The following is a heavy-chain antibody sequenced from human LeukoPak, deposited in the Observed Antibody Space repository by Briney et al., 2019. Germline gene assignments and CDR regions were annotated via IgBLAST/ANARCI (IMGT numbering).Heavy chain of an antibody. D-gene: IGHD6-19*01. CDR2: FDPEDGET. V-gene: IGHV1-24*01. CDR3: ATVALSSDWYLELDY. Sequence: ASVKVSCKVSGYTLTELSMHWVRQAPGKGLEWMGGFDPEDGETIYAQKFQGRVTMTEDTSTDTAYMELSSLRSEDTAVYYCATVALSSDWYLELDYWGQGTLVTVSS. J-gene: IGHJ4*02. CDR1: GYTLTELS.